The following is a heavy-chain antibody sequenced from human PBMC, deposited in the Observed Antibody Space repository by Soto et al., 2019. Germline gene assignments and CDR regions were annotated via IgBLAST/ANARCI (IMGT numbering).Heavy chain of an antibody. V-gene: IGHV3-30*18. D-gene: IGHD2-15*01. CDR1: GFTFSSYG. CDR3: AKDRNIVVVVAPLDY. CDR2: ISYDGSNK. J-gene: IGHJ4*02. Sequence: QVQLVESGGGVVQPGRSLRLSCAASGFTFSSYGMHWVRQAPGKGLEWLALISYDGSNKYYADSVKGRFTIYRDNSKNTLYLQMNSLRAEDTAVYYCAKDRNIVVVVAPLDYWGQGTLVTVSS.